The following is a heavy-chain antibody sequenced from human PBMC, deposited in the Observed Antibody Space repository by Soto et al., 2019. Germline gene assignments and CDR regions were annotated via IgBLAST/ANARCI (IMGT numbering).Heavy chain of an antibody. CDR1: GGSISSGGYY. CDR2: IYYSGST. Sequence: SETLSLTCTVSGGSISSGGYYWSWIRQHPGKGLEWIGYIYYSGSTYSNPSLKSRVTISVDTYKNQFSMNLSSVTAADTALYLCAREKRSSRTGMDVCGQGTKVTV. CDR3: AREKRSSRTGMDV. V-gene: IGHV4-31*03. J-gene: IGHJ6*02.